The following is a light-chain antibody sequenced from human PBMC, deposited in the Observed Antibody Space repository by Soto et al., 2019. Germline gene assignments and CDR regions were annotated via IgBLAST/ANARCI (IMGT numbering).Light chain of an antibody. V-gene: IGKV3-20*01. CDR3: QQYGSSLIT. Sequence: IVLTQSPGTVSLSPGERATLSCRASQSGSSSYLAWYQQGPGQAPRLLIFGASTRATGIPVRFSGSGSGTDFTLTISSLQPEDFAVYFCQQYGSSLITFGQGTRLEI. CDR1: QSGSSSY. J-gene: IGKJ5*01. CDR2: GAS.